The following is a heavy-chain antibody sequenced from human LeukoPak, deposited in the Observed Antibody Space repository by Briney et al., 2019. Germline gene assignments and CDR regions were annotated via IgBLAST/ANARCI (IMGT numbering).Heavy chain of an antibody. Sequence: PSETLSLTCTVSGGSISSYYWSWIRQPPGKGLEWIGYIYYSGSTNYNPSLKSRVTISVDTPKNQFSLKLSSVTAADTAVYYCAREVKYDFWSGYFDYWGQGTLVTVSS. CDR2: IYYSGST. CDR3: AREVKYDFWSGYFDY. V-gene: IGHV4-59*01. CDR1: GGSISSYY. D-gene: IGHD3-3*01. J-gene: IGHJ4*02.